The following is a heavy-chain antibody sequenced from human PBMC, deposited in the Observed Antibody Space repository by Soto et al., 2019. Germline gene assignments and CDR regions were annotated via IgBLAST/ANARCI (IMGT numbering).Heavy chain of an antibody. J-gene: IGHJ3*02. CDR3: ARAQSSGYPGDGAFDI. CDR1: VFSFSSYS. Sequence: EVQLVESGGGLVKPGGSLRLFCPASVFSFSSYSMNWVRQAPGKGLEWVSSISSSSSYIYYADSVKGRFTISRDNAKNSLYLQMNSRRAEDTAMYYCARAQSSGYPGDGAFDIWGQGTIVTVSS. CDR2: ISSSSSYI. D-gene: IGHD6-19*01. V-gene: IGHV3-21*01.